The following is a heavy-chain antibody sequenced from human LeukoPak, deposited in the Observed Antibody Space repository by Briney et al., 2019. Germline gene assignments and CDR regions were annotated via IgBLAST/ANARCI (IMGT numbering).Heavy chain of an antibody. V-gene: IGHV1-69*05. CDR2: IIHIFGTA. CDR1: GGTFSSYA. D-gene: IGHD1-14*01. CDR3: VSPTVGTSDNDAFDI. J-gene: IGHJ3*02. Sequence: SVKVSCKASGGTFSSYAISWVRQAPGQGLEWMGGIIHIFGTANYAQKFQGRVTITTDESTSTAYMELSSLRSEDTAVYYCVSPTVGTSDNDAFDIWGQGTMVTVSS.